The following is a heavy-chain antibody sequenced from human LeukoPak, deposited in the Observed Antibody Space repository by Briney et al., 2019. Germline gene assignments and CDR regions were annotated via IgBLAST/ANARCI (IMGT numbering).Heavy chain of an antibody. V-gene: IGHV3-7*01. D-gene: IGHD4-17*01. CDR2: LKQDGSEI. CDR3: ATIEAVRFHY. J-gene: IGHJ4*02. Sequence: GGSLRLSCVASDFTFSNYWMSWVCQAPGKGLEWVGNLKQDGSEIYYLDSVKGRFTISRDNTKNSLYLQMNSLRAEDTAVYYCATIEAVRFHYWGQGTLVTVSS. CDR1: DFTFSNYW.